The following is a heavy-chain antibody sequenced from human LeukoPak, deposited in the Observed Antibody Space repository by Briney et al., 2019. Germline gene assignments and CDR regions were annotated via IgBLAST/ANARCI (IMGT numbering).Heavy chain of an antibody. CDR1: GFTFSSYG. CDR3: ARVQLERLGTYYFDY. CDR2: ISFDGSKK. D-gene: IGHD1-1*01. J-gene: IGHJ4*02. Sequence: GGSLRLSCAASGFTFSSYGMHWVRQAPGKGLEWVAVISFDGSKKYCADSVKGRFAISRDNSKNTLYLQMNSLRTEDTAVYYCARVQLERLGTYYFDYWGQGTLVTVSS. V-gene: IGHV3-30*03.